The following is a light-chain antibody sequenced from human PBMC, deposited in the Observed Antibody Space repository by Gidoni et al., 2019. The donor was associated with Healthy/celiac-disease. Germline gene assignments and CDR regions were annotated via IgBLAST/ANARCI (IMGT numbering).Light chain of an antibody. V-gene: IGKV3-11*01. CDR3: QQRSNWPALT. CDR1: QSVSSY. CDR2: DAS. J-gene: IGKJ4*01. Sequence: EIVLTQSPATLSLSPGEGATLSCRASQSVSSYLAWYQQKPGQAPRLLIYDASNRATGIPARFSGSGSGTDFTLTISSLEPEDFAVYYCQQRSNWPALTFXGXTKVXIK.